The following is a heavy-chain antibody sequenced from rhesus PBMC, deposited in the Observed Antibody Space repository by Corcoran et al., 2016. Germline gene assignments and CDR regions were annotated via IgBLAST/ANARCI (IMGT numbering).Heavy chain of an antibody. CDR1: GGSISSSY. V-gene: IGHV4-169*02. CDR2: IYGRGSST. CDR3: ASSEDY. J-gene: IGHJ4*01. Sequence: QLQLQESGPGLVKPSETLSVTCAVSGGSISSSYWSWIRQAPGKGLEWIGYIYGRGSSTNYNPSLKSRVTLSVDTSKNQLSLKLSSVTAADTAVYYCASSEDYWGQGVLVTVSS.